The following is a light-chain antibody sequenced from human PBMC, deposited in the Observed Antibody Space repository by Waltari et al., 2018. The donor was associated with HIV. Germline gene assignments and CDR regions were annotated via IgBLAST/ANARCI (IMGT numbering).Light chain of an antibody. J-gene: IGKJ1*01. CDR3: QQYYSIPRT. V-gene: IGKV4-1*01. CDR2: WAS. Sequence: DIVMTQSPDSLAVSLGARATINCKSSQSVLYTSTNKNYLAWYQQKSGQPPKLIIYWASTRESGVPDRCSGSGSGTNFTLTISSLQAEDVALYYCQQYYSIPRTFGQGTKVEIQ. CDR1: QSVLYTSTNKNY.